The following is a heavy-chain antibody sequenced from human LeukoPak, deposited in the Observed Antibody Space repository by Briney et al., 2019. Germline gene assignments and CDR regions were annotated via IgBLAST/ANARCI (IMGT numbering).Heavy chain of an antibody. CDR3: ARDIFGPYCTNGVRPYYFDY. D-gene: IGHD2-8*01. CDR2: IYTSGST. J-gene: IGHJ4*02. V-gene: IGHV4-4*07. Sequence: SETLSLTCTVSGGSISSYYWSWIRQPAGKGLEWIGRIYTSGSTNYNPSLKSRVTMSVDTSKNQFSLKLSSVTAADTAVYYCARDIFGPYCTNGVRPYYFDYWGQGTLVTVSS. CDR1: GGSISSYY.